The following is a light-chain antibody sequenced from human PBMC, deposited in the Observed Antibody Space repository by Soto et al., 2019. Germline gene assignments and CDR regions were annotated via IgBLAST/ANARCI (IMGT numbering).Light chain of an antibody. CDR2: SHN. CDR3: ATWDDSLDGYV. J-gene: IGLJ1*01. Sequence: QSVLTQPPSASGTPGQRVIISCSGSSSNIGSNTVNWYQQLPGTAPKLLIYSHNQRPSGVPARFSGSQSGTSASLAISGLQSEDEADYYCATWDDSLDGYVFGTGTKVTVL. CDR1: SSNIGSNT. V-gene: IGLV1-44*01.